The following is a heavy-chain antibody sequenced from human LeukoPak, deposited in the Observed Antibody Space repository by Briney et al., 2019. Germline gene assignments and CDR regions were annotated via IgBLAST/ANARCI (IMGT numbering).Heavy chain of an antibody. D-gene: IGHD2-15*01. Sequence: SETLSLTCTVSGGSISSSSYYWGWIRQPPGKGLEWIGSIYYSGSTYYNPSLKSRVTISVDTSKNQFSLKLSSVTAADTAVYYCARPNCSGGSCYSGRDAFDIWGQGTMVTVSS. CDR2: IYYSGST. V-gene: IGHV4-39*01. CDR1: GGSISSSSYY. CDR3: ARPNCSGGSCYSGRDAFDI. J-gene: IGHJ3*02.